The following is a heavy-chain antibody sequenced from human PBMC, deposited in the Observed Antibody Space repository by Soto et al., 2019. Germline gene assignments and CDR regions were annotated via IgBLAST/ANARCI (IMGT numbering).Heavy chain of an antibody. J-gene: IGHJ6*02. CDR1: GFTFSSYG. D-gene: IGHD5-12*01. Sequence: QVQLVESGGGVVQPGRSLRLSYAASGFTFSSYGMHWVRQAPGKGLEWVAVISYDGSNKYYADSVKGRFTISRDNSKNTLYLQMNSRRAEDTAVYYCAKAIEMATIKGYYYYGMDVWGQGTTVTVSS. CDR3: AKAIEMATIKGYYYYGMDV. CDR2: ISYDGSNK. V-gene: IGHV3-30*18.